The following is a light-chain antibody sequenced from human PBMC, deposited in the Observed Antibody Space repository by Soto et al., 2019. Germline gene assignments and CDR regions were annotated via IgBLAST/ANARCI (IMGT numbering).Light chain of an antibody. Sequence: QSALTQPASVSASPGQSVTISCTGSTSDIGYVAWYQQHPGKAPKLIIFEVSNRPSGISDRFSGSKSGNTASLTISGLQAEDEADYYCISYTGSSTSDVFGSGTKVTVL. CDR1: TSDIGY. V-gene: IGLV2-14*01. CDR3: ISYTGSSTSDV. CDR2: EVS. J-gene: IGLJ1*01.